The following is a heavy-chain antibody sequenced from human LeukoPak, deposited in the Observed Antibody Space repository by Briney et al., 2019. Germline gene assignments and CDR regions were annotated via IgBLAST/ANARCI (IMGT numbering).Heavy chain of an antibody. Sequence: GGSLRVSCAASGFTFSDYYMSWIRQAPGNGLEWVSYISSSGSTIYYADSVKGRFTISRDNAKNSLYLQMNSLRAEDTAVYYCARDWGMATQFGAFDIWGQGTMVTVSS. J-gene: IGHJ3*02. CDR1: GFTFSDYY. CDR2: ISSSGSTI. CDR3: ARDWGMATQFGAFDI. V-gene: IGHV3-11*01. D-gene: IGHD3-16*01.